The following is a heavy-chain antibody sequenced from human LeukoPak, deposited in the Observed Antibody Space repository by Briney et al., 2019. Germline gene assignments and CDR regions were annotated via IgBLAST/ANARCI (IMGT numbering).Heavy chain of an antibody. CDR1: GFTVSSNY. CDR2: IYSGGST. J-gene: IGHJ4*02. Sequence: GGSLRLSCAASGFTVSSNYMSWVRQAPGKGLEWVSVIYSGGSTYYADSVKGRFTISRDNSKNTLYLQMNSLRAEDTAVYYCARGLLPYSSGWVIFDYWGQGTLVIVSS. V-gene: IGHV3-66*01. D-gene: IGHD6-19*01. CDR3: ARGLLPYSSGWVIFDY.